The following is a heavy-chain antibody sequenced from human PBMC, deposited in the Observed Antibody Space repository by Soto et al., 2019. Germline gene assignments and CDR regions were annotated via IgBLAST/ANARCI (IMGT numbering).Heavy chain of an antibody. D-gene: IGHD4-17*01. Sequence: PGGSLRLSCAASGFTFSSYAMHWVRQAPGKGLEWVAVISYAGGDSKYYADSVKGRFTISRDNSKSTLYLQMNSLRPEDTAVYYCARDKRDTYGDYVDYWGQGTLVTVSS. J-gene: IGHJ4*02. CDR2: ISYAGGDSK. CDR3: ARDKRDTYGDYVDY. CDR1: GFTFSSYA. V-gene: IGHV3-30-3*01.